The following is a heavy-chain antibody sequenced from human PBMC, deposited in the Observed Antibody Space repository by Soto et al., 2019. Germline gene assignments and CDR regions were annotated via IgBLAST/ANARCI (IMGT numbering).Heavy chain of an antibody. D-gene: IGHD5-12*01. Sequence: SVKVSCKASGGTFSSYAISWVLQAPGQGLEWMGGIIPIFGTANYAQKFQGRVTITADESTSTAYMELSSLRSEDTAVYYCARDGYNRIPPAFDIWGQGTMVTVSS. CDR2: IIPIFGTA. V-gene: IGHV1-69*13. J-gene: IGHJ3*02. CDR1: GGTFSSYA. CDR3: ARDGYNRIPPAFDI.